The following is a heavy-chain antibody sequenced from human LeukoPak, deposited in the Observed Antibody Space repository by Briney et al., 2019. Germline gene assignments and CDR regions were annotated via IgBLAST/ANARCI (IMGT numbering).Heavy chain of an antibody. J-gene: IGHJ4*02. CDR1: GFTFTNAW. V-gene: IGHV3-15*01. CDR2: IKSKTDGGTT. Sequence: GESLKISCAASGFTFTNAWMTWVRQAPGKGLEWVGRIKSKTDGGTTDYAAPVKGRFTISRDDSKNMLYLQMNSLKTEDTAVYYCTTLHIVVLSWGQGTLVTVSS. D-gene: IGHD2-21*01. CDR3: TTLHIVVLS.